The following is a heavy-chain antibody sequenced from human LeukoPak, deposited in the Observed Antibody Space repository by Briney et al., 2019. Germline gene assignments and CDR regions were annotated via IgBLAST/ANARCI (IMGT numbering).Heavy chain of an antibody. D-gene: IGHD3-3*01. V-gene: IGHV1-8*03. J-gene: IGHJ6*03. CDR1: GYTFTGYY. CDR2: INPNSGNT. CDR3: ARGGVHYDFWSGYYYYYYMDV. Sequence: GASVKVSRKASGYTFTGYYMHWVRQAPGQGLEWMGWINPNSGNTGYAQKFQGRVTITRNTSISTAYMELSSLRSEDTAVYYCARGGVHYDFWSGYYYYYYMDVWGKGTTVTVSS.